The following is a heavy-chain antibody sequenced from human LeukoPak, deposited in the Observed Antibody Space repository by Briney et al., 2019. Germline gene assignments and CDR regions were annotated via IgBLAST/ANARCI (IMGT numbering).Heavy chain of an antibody. CDR1: GFTFSSYG. CDR2: ISYDGSNK. Sequence: GGPLRLSCAASGFTFSSYGMPWVRQAPGKGLEWVAVISYDGSNKYYADSVKGRFTISRDNSKNTLYLQMNSLRAEDTAVYYSVGELLPYYGMDVXXQGTTVTVSS. CDR3: VGELLPYYGMDV. D-gene: IGHD3-10*01. V-gene: IGHV3-30*03. J-gene: IGHJ6*01.